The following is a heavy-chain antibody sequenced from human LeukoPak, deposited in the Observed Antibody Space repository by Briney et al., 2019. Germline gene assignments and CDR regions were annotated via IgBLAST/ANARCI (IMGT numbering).Heavy chain of an antibody. CDR2: ISWNSNTT. CDR3: AKDLSGSLGGVFDG. Sequence: PGRSLRLSCVTSGFTFDDYAMHWVRQVPGKGLEWVSGISWNSNTTKYADSVKGRFTVSRDNAKNSLYVQMSSLRLEDTAFYYCAKDLSGSLGGVFDGWGQGTLVTVSS. D-gene: IGHD1-26*01. CDR1: GFTFDDYA. V-gene: IGHV3-9*01. J-gene: IGHJ4*02.